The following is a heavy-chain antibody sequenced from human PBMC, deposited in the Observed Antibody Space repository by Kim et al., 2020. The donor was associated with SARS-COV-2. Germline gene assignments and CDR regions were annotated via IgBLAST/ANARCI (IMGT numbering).Heavy chain of an antibody. V-gene: IGHV7-4-1*02. CDR1: GYTFTSYA. Sequence: ASVKVSCKASGYTFTSYAMNWVRQAPGQGLEWMGWINTNTGNPTYAQGFTGRFVFSLDTSVSTAYLQISSLKAEDTAVYYCARTNRKVGNYYDILTGSGFYYYYGMDVWGQGTTVTVSS. CDR3: ARTNRKVGNYYDILTGSGFYYYYGMDV. J-gene: IGHJ6*02. D-gene: IGHD3-9*01. CDR2: INTNTGNP.